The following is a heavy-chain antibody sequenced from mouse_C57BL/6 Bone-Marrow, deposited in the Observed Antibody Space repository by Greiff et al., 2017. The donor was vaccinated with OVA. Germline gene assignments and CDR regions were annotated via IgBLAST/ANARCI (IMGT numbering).Heavy chain of an antibody. CDR2: ISSGSSTI. D-gene: IGHD2-4*01. Sequence: EVKVVESGGGLVKPGGSLKLSCAASGFTFSDYGMHWVRQAPEKGLEWVAYISSGSSTIYYADTVKGRFTISRDNAKNTLFLQMTSLRSEDTAMYYCARSYDYDVSWFAYWGQGTLVTVSA. J-gene: IGHJ3*01. V-gene: IGHV5-17*01. CDR1: GFTFSDYG. CDR3: ARSYDYDVSWFAY.